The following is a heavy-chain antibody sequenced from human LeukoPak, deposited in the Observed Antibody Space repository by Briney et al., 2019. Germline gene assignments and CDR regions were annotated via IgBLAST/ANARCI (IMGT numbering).Heavy chain of an antibody. CDR1: GFSLSTYS. D-gene: IGHD3-10*01. Sequence: GGSLRLSCAASGFSLSTYSMNWVRQAPGKGLEWVSYISRSSRTIYSADSVKGRFTISRDNAKNSLYLQMNSLRAEDTAVYYCARGALYMYYFDYWGQGTLVTVSS. CDR3: ARGALYMYYFDY. J-gene: IGHJ4*02. V-gene: IGHV3-48*04. CDR2: ISRSSRTI.